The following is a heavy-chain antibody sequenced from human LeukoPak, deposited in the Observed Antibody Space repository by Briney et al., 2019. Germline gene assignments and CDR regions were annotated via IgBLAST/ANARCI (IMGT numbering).Heavy chain of an antibody. J-gene: IGHJ4*02. D-gene: IGHD3-22*01. Sequence: GGSLRLSCEASGFSFSSYSMDWVRQAPGKGLEWVASITSGSRCLYYGDSVKGRFTVSRDNTKNSLHLQMNSLRVDDTAVYYCARPSGYYAFDSWGQGTLVTASS. CDR3: ARPSGYYAFDS. CDR2: ITSGSRCL. V-gene: IGHV3-21*06. CDR1: GFSFSSYS.